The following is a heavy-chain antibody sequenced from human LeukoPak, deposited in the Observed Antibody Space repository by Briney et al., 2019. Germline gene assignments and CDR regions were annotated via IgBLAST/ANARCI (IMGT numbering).Heavy chain of an antibody. J-gene: IGHJ4*02. CDR3: ARDRDWAFDY. CDR1: GFTFSDYT. D-gene: IGHD2-21*01. Sequence: GGSLRLSCAGSGFTFSDYTLNWVRQAPGKGLEWLSYISPSRGSIAYADSVKGRFTISSDSAKNSVYLQINNLRAEDTAVYYCARDRDWAFDYWGQGILVTVSS. V-gene: IGHV3-48*01. CDR2: ISPSRGSI.